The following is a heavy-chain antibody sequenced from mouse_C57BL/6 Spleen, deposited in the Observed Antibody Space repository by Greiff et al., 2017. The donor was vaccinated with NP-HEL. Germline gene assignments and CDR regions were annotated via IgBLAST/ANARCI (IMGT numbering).Heavy chain of an antibody. J-gene: IGHJ4*01. CDR2: IDPSDSET. Sequence: QVQLQQSGAELVRPGSSVKLSCKASGYTFTSYWMHWVKQRPIQGLEWIGNIDPSDSETHYNQKFKDKATLTVDKSSSTAYMQFSSLTSEDSAVYYYAQGLYYAMDYWGQGTSVTVSS. D-gene: IGHD3-1*01. V-gene: IGHV1-52*01. CDR3: AQGLYYAMDY. CDR1: GYTFTSYW.